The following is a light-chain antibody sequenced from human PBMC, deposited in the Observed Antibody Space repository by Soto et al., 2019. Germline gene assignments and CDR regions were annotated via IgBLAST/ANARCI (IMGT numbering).Light chain of an antibody. J-gene: IGKJ1*01. Sequence: EIVMTQSPATLSVSPGERVTLSCKASRSVRSNLAWYHQKPGQAPRLLIYGPSTRASGIPARFSGSGYGREFTLTISSLQSEDYGVYYCHQYNDWPPAFGQGTKVDIK. CDR2: GPS. CDR1: RSVRSN. CDR3: HQYNDWPPA. V-gene: IGKV3-15*01.